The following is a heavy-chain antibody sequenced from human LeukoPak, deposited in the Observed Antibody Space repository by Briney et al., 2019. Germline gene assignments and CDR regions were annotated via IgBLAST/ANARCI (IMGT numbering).Heavy chain of an antibody. Sequence: EASVKVSCKASGGTFSSYAISWVRQAPGQGLEWMGGIIPIFGTANYAQKFQGRVTITADESTSTAYMELSSLRSEDTAVYYCATMDIVVVPAAHTSVGDWGQGTLVTVSS. CDR2: IIPIFGTA. CDR1: GGTFSSYA. CDR3: ATMDIVVVPAAHTSVGD. V-gene: IGHV1-69*13. J-gene: IGHJ4*02. D-gene: IGHD2-2*03.